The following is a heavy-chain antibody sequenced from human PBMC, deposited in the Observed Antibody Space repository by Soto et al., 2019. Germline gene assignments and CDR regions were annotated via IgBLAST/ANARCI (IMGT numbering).Heavy chain of an antibody. V-gene: IGHV4-34*01. J-gene: IGHJ4*02. CDR3: ARGRIEVAGTIDY. D-gene: IGHD6-19*01. CDR1: GGSFSGYY. Sequence: SETLSLTCAVYGGSFSGYYWSWIRQPPGKGLEWIGEINHSGSTNYNPSLKSRVTISVDTSKNQFSLKLSSVTAADTAVYYCARGRIEVAGTIDYWGQGTLVTVSS. CDR2: INHSGST.